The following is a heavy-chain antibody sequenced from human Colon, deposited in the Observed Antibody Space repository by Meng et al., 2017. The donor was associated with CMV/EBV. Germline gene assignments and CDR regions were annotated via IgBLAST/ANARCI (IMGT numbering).Heavy chain of an antibody. J-gene: IGHJ5*02. V-gene: IGHV1-18*01. Sequence: SCKASGYTFTDYAISWVRQAPGQGLEWMGWISPYDGKINYARKFQGRVTMTTDTSTSTAYMELRSLRSDDTAMYYCARDPYNKNWFDPWGQGTLVPSPQ. D-gene: IGHD5-24*01. CDR3: ARDPYNKNWFDP. CDR1: GYTFTDYA. CDR2: ISPYDGKI.